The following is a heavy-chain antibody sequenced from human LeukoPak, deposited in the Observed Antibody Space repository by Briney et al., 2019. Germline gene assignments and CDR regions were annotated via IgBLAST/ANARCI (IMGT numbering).Heavy chain of an antibody. V-gene: IGHV3-43D*04. CDR1: GFTFDDYA. CDR2: ISWDGGST. J-gene: IGHJ4*02. Sequence: GGSLRLSCAASGFTFDDYAMHWVRQAPGKGLEWVSLISWDGGSTYYADSVKGRFTISRDNSENSLYLQMNSLRAEDTALYYCAKDEGGPYDSSGYLDYWGQGTLVTVSS. D-gene: IGHD3-22*01. CDR3: AKDEGGPYDSSGYLDY.